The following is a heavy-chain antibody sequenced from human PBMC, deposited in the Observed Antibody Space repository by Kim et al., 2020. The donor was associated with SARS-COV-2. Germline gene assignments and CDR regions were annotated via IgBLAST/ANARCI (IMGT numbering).Heavy chain of an antibody. V-gene: IGHV1-69*13. CDR3: ARVYGSGWYLRRTQTSVYGMDV. CDR2: IIPIFGTA. Sequence: SVKVSCKASGGTFSSYAISWVRQAPGQGLEWMGGIIPIFGTANYAQKFQGRVTITADESTSTAYMELSSLRSEDTAVYYCARVYGSGWYLRRTQTSVYGMDVWGQGTTVTVSS. CDR1: GGTFSSYA. J-gene: IGHJ6*02. D-gene: IGHD6-19*01.